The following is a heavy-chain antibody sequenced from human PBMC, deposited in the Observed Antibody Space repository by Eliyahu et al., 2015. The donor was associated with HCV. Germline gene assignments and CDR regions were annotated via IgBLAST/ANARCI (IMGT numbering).Heavy chain of an antibody. D-gene: IGHD3-16*01. V-gene: IGHV1-2*02. CDR2: INPNTGGT. CDR3: ARESPSATDMVTLGWLDP. CDR1: GYTFTGYR. Sequence: QVQLVQSGAEMKKPGASVKVSCKASGYTFTGYRLHWVRQAPGQGLGWMGWINPNTGGTIYAQKFQGRVTMTRDTSISTGYMELSSLRSDDTAVYYCARESPSATDMVTLGWLDPWGQGTLVTVSS. J-gene: IGHJ5*02.